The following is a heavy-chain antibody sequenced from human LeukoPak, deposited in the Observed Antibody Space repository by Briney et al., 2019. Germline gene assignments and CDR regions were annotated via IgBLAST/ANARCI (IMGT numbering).Heavy chain of an antibody. CDR2: VSGSGGST. CDR1: GFTFSSYA. D-gene: IGHD5-18*01. CDR3: AKPKTWIQLWFDFDY. Sequence: GGSLRLSCAASGFTFSSYAMSWVRQAPGKGLEWVSAVSGSGGSTYYADSVKGRFTISRDNSKNTLYLQMNSLRAEDTAVYYCAKPKTWIQLWFDFDYWGQGTLVTVSS. J-gene: IGHJ4*02. V-gene: IGHV3-23*01.